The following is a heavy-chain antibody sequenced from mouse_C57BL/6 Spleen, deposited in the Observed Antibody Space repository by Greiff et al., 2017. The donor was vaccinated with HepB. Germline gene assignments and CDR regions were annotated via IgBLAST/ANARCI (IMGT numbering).Heavy chain of an antibody. CDR3: ARGGAYYDYDYYYAMDY. D-gene: IGHD2-4*01. Sequence: DVKLVESEGGLVQPGSSMKLSCTASGFTFSDYYMAWVRQVPEKGLEWVANINYDGSSTYYLDSLKSRFIISRDNAKNILYLQMSSLKSEDTATYYCARGGAYYDYDYYYAMDYWGQGTSVTVSS. V-gene: IGHV5-16*01. CDR2: INYDGSST. CDR1: GFTFSDYY. J-gene: IGHJ4*01.